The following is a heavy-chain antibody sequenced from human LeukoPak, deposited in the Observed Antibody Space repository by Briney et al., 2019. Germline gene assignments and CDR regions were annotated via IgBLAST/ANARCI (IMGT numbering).Heavy chain of an antibody. CDR3: AKDRPTVYSSSWLHFLDS. CDR1: GFTFSSYG. V-gene: IGHV3-23*01. D-gene: IGHD6-13*01. J-gene: IGHJ4*02. CDR2: ISGSGGST. Sequence: GGSLRLSCAASGFTFSSYGMIWVRQAPGEGLEWVSGISGSGGSTYLADSVKGRFTISRDNSKNTLYLEMNSLRADDTAVYYCAKDRPTVYSSSWLHFLDSWGQGTLVTVSS.